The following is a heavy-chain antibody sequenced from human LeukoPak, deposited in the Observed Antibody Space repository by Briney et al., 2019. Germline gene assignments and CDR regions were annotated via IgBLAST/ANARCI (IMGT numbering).Heavy chain of an antibody. Sequence: PGGSLRLSCAASGFTFSSYAMSWVRQAPGKGVEWVSAISGSGGTTYYADSVKGRFTIPRDNSKYRLFLQMDSLRADDTAIYYCAKDHFGPYSYVEYWGQGTLVTVSS. CDR3: AKDHFGPYSYVEY. V-gene: IGHV3-23*01. CDR1: GFTFSSYA. CDR2: ISGSGGTT. D-gene: IGHD5-18*01. J-gene: IGHJ4*02.